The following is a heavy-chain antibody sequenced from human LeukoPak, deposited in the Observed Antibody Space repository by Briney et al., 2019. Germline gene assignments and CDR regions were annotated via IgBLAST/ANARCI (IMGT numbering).Heavy chain of an antibody. Sequence: ASVEVSCKASGYTFTSYDINWVRQATGQGLEWMGWMNPNSGNTGYAQKFQGRVTMTRNTSISTAYMELSSLRSEDTAVYYCARGLYDFWSGYSPSDYMDVWGKGTTVTVSS. D-gene: IGHD3-3*01. CDR1: GYTFTSYD. CDR3: ARGLYDFWSGYSPSDYMDV. CDR2: MNPNSGNT. J-gene: IGHJ6*03. V-gene: IGHV1-8*01.